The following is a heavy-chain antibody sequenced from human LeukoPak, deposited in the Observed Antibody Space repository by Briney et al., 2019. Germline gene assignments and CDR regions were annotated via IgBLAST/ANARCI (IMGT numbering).Heavy chain of an antibody. CDR1: GGSLSSTSYY. D-gene: IGHD2-2*01. CDR3: ARLSWSTSYFDS. Sequence: SETLSLTCAVSGGSLSSTSYYWGWVRQPPGKGLEWIGTIYHSGRTYYNSSLKSRVIMSVDTSENHFSLRLNSVTAAETAVYYCARLSWSTSYFDSWGQETQVTVSS. J-gene: IGHJ4*02. CDR2: IYHSGRT. V-gene: IGHV4-39*02.